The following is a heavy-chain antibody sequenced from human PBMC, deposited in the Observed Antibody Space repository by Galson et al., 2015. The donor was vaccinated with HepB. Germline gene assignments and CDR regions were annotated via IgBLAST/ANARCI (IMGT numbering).Heavy chain of an antibody. CDR2: IYSGGST. J-gene: IGHJ6*02. V-gene: IGHV3-53*04. Sequence: SLRLSCAASGFTVSSNYMSWVRQAPGKGLEWVSVIYSGGSTYYADSVKGRFTISRHNSKNKLYLQMNSLRAEDTAVYYCARVAVAGKFYYGMDVWGQGTTVTVSS. CDR3: ARVAVAGKFYYGMDV. CDR1: GFTVSSNY. D-gene: IGHD6-19*01.